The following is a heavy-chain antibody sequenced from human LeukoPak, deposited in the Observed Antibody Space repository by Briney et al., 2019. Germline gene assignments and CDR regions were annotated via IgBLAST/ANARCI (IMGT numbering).Heavy chain of an antibody. V-gene: IGHV1-69*13. D-gene: IGHD3-22*01. J-gene: IGHJ5*02. CDR2: IIPIFGTA. Sequence: SVKVSCKASGYTFTSYAISWVRQAPGQGLEWMGGIIPIFGTANYAQKFQSRVTITADESTSTAYMELSSLRSEDTAVYYCAREWRYYYDSSGYGVGWFDPWGQGTLVTVSS. CDR3: AREWRYYYDSSGYGVGWFDP. CDR1: GYTFTSYA.